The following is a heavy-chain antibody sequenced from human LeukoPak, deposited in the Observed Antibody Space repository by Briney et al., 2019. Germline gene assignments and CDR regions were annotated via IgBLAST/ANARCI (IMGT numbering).Heavy chain of an antibody. J-gene: IGHJ5*01. CDR3: AREKFDS. V-gene: IGHV3-30*14. Sequence: GGSLRLSCAASGFAFSNFAMHWVRQAPGKGLEWVAVVSYEGTIKYYSDSAKGRFTISRDNSNTLISLQMNDLTTEDTAVYYCAREKFDSWGQGTLVTVSP. CDR2: VSYEGTIK. CDR1: GFAFSNFA.